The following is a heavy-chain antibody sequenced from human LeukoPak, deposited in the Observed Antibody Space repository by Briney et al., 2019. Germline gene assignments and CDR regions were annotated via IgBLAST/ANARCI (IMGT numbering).Heavy chain of an antibody. V-gene: IGHV3-74*01. CDR2: INSDGSST. Sequence: GGSLRLSCAASGFTFSSYWIHWVRQAPGKGLVWVSRINSDGSSTSYADSVKGRFTISRDNAKNTLYLQMNSLRAEDTAVYYCVRGGGYSYGSFDYWGQGTLVTVSS. D-gene: IGHD5-18*01. CDR1: GFTFSSYW. J-gene: IGHJ4*02. CDR3: VRGGGYSYGSFDY.